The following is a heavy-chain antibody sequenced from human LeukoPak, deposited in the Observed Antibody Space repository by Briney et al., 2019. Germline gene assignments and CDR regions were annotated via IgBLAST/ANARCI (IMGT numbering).Heavy chain of an antibody. Sequence: RGSLRLSCVASGFTLRNTWMAWVRQAPGKGLEWVANINQDASTKHYVDSVKGRFTISRDNAKNSLYLQMNSLRAEDTAVYYCARDQSGNLDYWGQGTLVTVSA. J-gene: IGHJ4*02. D-gene: IGHD1-26*01. CDR2: INQDASTK. CDR1: GFTLRNTW. CDR3: ARDQSGNLDY. V-gene: IGHV3-7*01.